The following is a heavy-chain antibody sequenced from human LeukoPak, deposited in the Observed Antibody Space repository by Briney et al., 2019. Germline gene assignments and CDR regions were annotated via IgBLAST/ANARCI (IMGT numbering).Heavy chain of an antibody. V-gene: IGHV3-30*18. CDR2: ISYDGSNK. J-gene: IGHJ4*02. Sequence: GGSLRLSCAASGFTFSNCGIHWVRQAPGKELEWVAAISYDGSNKYYGDSVKGRFTISRDNSENTLYLQMNSLRAEDTAVYYCAKDRGRKLGNLGYVHYWGQGTLVTVSS. CDR3: AKDRGRKLGNLGYVHY. D-gene: IGHD7-27*01. CDR1: GFTFSNCG.